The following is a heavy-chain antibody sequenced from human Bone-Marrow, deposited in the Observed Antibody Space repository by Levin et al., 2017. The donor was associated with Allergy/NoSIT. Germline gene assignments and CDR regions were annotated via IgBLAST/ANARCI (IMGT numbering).Heavy chain of an antibody. CDR3: GKETPGRGWYTIEE. CDR2: VGVGGRT. CDR1: GYIFTTCG. D-gene: IGHD6-19*01. J-gene: IGHJ1*01. Sequence: PGGSLRLSCTASGYIFTTCGMSWVRHAPGKGLEWVSAVGVGGRTYYADFVMGRFIISRDISTNTVTLQMNSLRGDDTAMYYCGKETPGRGWYTIEEWGQGTLVTVSS. V-gene: IGHV3-23*01.